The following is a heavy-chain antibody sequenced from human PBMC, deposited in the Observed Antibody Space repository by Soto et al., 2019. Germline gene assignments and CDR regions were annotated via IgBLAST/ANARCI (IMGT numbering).Heavy chain of an antibody. CDR2: ISGSVGST. CDR1: GFTFSSYA. Sequence: GGSLRLSCAASGFTFSSYAMNWVRQAPGKGLEWVSTISGSVGSTYYADSVKGRFTISRDNSKNTLYLQMNSLRAEDTAVYYCAKGWNYYASGSYSDYWGQGTLVTVSS. CDR3: AKGWNYYASGSYSDY. D-gene: IGHD3-10*01. J-gene: IGHJ4*02. V-gene: IGHV3-23*01.